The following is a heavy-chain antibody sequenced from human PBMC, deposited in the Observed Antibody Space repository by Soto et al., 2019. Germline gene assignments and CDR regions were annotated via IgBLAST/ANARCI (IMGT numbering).Heavy chain of an antibody. J-gene: IGHJ6*02. V-gene: IGHV3-49*03. CDR2: IRSKGYGGTT. CDR1: GFTFGDFG. D-gene: IGHD2-2*01. CDR3: ASLTSWSQEYYYGMDV. Sequence: GGSLRLSCTGSGFTFGDFGMSWFRQAPGKGLEWLSFIRSKGYGGTTESAASVRGRFITSRDDSKSIAYLQMNSLKTEDTAVYYCASLTSWSQEYYYGMDVWGQGTAVTVSS.